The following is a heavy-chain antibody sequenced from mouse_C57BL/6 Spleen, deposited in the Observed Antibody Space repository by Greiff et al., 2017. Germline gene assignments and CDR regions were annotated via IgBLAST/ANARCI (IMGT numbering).Heavy chain of an antibody. CDR2: IRIKANGYTT. CDR3: ARSSSDGSSYGCDY. D-gene: IGHD1-1*01. V-gene: IGHV7-3*01. Sequence: DVMLVESGGGLVQPGGSLSLSCAASGFTFTDYYMSWVRQPPGKALEWLGFIRIKANGYTTEYSASVKGRFTISRDNSQSILYLQMNALRAEDSATYYCARSSSDGSSYGCDYWGQGTTLTVSS. J-gene: IGHJ2*01. CDR1: GFTFTDYY.